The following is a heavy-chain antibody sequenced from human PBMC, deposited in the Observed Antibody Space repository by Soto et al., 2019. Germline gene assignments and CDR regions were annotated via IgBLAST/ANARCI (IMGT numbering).Heavy chain of an antibody. D-gene: IGHD3-22*01. Sequence: PSETLSLTCTVSGGSISDGYYWTWIRQHPGKGLEWIGSVSASGSTSYNPSLKSRLTVSVDKSKNQFSLNLRSVTAADTAVYYCARRDRSGFSYWLDTWGPGTLVTVSS. J-gene: IGHJ5*02. CDR2: VSASGST. V-gene: IGHV4-31*03. CDR1: GGSISDGYY. CDR3: ARRDRSGFSYWLDT.